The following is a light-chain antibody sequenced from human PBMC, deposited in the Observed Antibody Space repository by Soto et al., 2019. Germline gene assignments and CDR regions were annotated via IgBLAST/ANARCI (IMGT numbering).Light chain of an antibody. CDR2: EVN. V-gene: IGLV2-14*01. Sequence: QSALTQPASVSGSPGQSITISCTGTSSDVGGCDCVSWYQRYPGKAPKIMIYEVNYRPSGVSNRFSGSKSGNTASLTISGLQAEDEADYYCSSFTTTSTYVFGTGTKLTVL. J-gene: IGLJ1*01. CDR3: SSFTTTSTYV. CDR1: SSDVGGCDC.